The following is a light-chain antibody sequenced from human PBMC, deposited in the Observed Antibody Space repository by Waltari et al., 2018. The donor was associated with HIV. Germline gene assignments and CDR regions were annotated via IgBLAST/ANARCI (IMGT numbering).Light chain of an antibody. CDR2: AAS. J-gene: IGKJ1*01. CDR1: QGISSY. Sequence: IQMTQSPSTLSASTGDRVTITCRASQGISSYLAWYQQKQGKAPKLLIYAASTLQSRVPSRFSGSGSGTDFTLTISCLQSEDFATYYCKQYYSYPRTFGQGTKVEIK. CDR3: KQYYSYPRT. V-gene: IGKV1-8*01.